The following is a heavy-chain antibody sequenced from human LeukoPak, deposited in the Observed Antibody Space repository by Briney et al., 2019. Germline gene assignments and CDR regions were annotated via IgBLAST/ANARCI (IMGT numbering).Heavy chain of an antibody. J-gene: IGHJ4*02. CDR3: ARATHYYESSGYDY. CDR1: GFTFSDYY. CDR2: INWNGGST. Sequence: PGGSLRLSCAASGFTFSDYYMSWIRHAPGKGLEWVSGINWNGGSTVYADSVKGRFTISRDNAKNSLYLQMNSLRAEDTALYYCARATHYYESSGYDYWGQGTLVTVSS. V-gene: IGHV3-20*04. D-gene: IGHD3-22*01.